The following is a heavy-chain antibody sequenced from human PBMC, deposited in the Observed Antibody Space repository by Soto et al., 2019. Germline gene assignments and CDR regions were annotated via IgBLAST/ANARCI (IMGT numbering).Heavy chain of an antibody. CDR2: ISYDGSNK. Sequence: LRLSCAASGFTFSSYGMHWVRQAPGKGLEWVAVISYDGSNKYYADSVKGRFTISRDNSKNTLYLQMNSLRAEDTAVYYCAKFSAMITFGGVVGLDYWGQGTLVTVSS. V-gene: IGHV3-30*18. D-gene: IGHD3-16*02. CDR3: AKFSAMITFGGVVGLDY. J-gene: IGHJ4*02. CDR1: GFTFSSYG.